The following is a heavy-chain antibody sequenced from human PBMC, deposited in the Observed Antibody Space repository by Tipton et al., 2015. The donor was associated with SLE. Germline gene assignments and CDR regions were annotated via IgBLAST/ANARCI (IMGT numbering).Heavy chain of an antibody. CDR3: ARDGGHTYLLGSFDY. Sequence: TLSLTCIVSGGSISRTIYYWAWNRQPPGKGLEWIGNIDYDGSTYYNPSLKSRVTISVDTSKNQFSLKLSSVTAADTAMYYCARDGGHTYLLGSFDYWGQGTPVNVS. CDR2: IDYDGST. V-gene: IGHV4-39*07. J-gene: IGHJ4*02. D-gene: IGHD3-16*01. CDR1: GGSISRTIYY.